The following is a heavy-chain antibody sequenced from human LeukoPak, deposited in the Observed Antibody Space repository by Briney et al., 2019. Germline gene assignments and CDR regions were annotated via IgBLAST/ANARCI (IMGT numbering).Heavy chain of an antibody. CDR1: GFNFRSYS. J-gene: IGHJ4*02. Sequence: GGSLRLACAGSGFNFRSYSMHWVRQAPGKGLEGVSVTLYDGSDKDFADSVKGRFTISRDNSKNTQFLQMNSLRTEDTAVYYCVRDSGVHRTLGLFDYWGQGTLVTVSS. CDR2: TLYDGSDK. CDR3: VRDSGVHRTLGLFDY. V-gene: IGHV3-30-3*01. D-gene: IGHD3-16*01.